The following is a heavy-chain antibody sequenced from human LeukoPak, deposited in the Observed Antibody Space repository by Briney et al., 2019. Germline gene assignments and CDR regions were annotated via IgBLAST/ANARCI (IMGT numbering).Heavy chain of an antibody. CDR3: ARDVRRGGSYDY. J-gene: IGHJ4*02. CDR2: ISAYNGNT. D-gene: IGHD1-26*01. CDR1: GYTFTSYG. Sequence: ASVKVSCKASGYTFTSYGISWVRQAPGQGLEWMGWISAYNGNTNYAPKLQGRVTMTTDTSTSTAYMELRSLRSDDTAVYYCARDVRRGGSYDYWGQGTLVTVSS. V-gene: IGHV1-18*01.